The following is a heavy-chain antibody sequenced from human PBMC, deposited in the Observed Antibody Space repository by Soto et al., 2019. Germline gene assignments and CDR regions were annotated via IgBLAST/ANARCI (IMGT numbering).Heavy chain of an antibody. Sequence: QVQLVQSGAEVKKPGSSVKVSCKSSGGTFSSYAISWVRQAPGQGLEWMGGIIPIFGTADYAQKFQGRVTTTADESTSTAYMELSSLRSEYTAVYYCASSAMDHYYYGMDVWGQGTTVTVSS. V-gene: IGHV1-69*12. D-gene: IGHD5-18*01. J-gene: IGHJ6*02. CDR2: IIPIFGTA. CDR3: ASSAMDHYYYGMDV. CDR1: GGTFSSYA.